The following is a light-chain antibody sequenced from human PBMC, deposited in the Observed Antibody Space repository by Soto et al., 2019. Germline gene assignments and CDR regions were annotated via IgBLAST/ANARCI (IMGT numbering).Light chain of an antibody. CDR1: QSVSSN. V-gene: IGKV3-15*01. CDR3: QQYHNWPYT. CDR2: GAV. Sequence: EIVMTQSPATLSVSPGERVTLSCRASQSVSSNLVWYQQKPCQAPRPLIYGAVTRATGIPDRFSGSDSGTEFTLTISSLQSEDFAVYYCQQYHNWPYTFGQGTKLEIK. J-gene: IGKJ2*01.